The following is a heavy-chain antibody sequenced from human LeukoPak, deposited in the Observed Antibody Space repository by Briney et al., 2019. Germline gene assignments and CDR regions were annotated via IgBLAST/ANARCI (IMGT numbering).Heavy chain of an antibody. CDR2: IYYSGST. Sequence: SETLSLTCTVSGGSISSSSYYWGWIRQPPGKGLEWIGSIYYSGSTYYNPSLKSRVTISVDTSKNQFSLKLSSVTAADTAVYYCARHYGLRITIFGVVNFLYFDYWGQGTLVTVSS. D-gene: IGHD3-3*01. J-gene: IGHJ4*02. CDR1: GGSISSSSYY. V-gene: IGHV4-39*01. CDR3: ARHYGLRITIFGVVNFLYFDY.